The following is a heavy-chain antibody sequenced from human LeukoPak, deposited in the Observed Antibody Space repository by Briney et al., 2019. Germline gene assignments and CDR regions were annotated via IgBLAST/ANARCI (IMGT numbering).Heavy chain of an antibody. V-gene: IGHV1-46*01. CDR1: GGTFSSYA. J-gene: IGHJ6*02. CDR3: ASGVEAVTTSGYYYYGMDV. Sequence: ASVKVSCKASGGTFSSYAISWVRQAPGQGLEWMGIINPSGGSTSYAQKFQGRVTMTRDTSTSTVYMELSSLRSEDTAVYYCASGVEAVTTSGYYYYGMDVWGQGTTVTVSS. D-gene: IGHD4-17*01. CDR2: INPSGGST.